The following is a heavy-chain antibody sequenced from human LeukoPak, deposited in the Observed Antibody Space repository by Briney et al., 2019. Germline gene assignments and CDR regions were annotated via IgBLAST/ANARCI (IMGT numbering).Heavy chain of an antibody. CDR1: GGTFSSYA. CDR3: ARGRGYYDSSGYYRYFDL. D-gene: IGHD3-22*01. J-gene: IGHJ2*01. Sequence: ASVKVSCKASGGTFSSYAISWVRQAPGQGLEWMGGIIPIFGTANYAQKFQGRVTITADESTSTAYMELSSLRSEDTAVYYCARGRGYYDSSGYYRYFDLWGRGTLVTVSS. CDR2: IIPIFGTA. V-gene: IGHV1-69*13.